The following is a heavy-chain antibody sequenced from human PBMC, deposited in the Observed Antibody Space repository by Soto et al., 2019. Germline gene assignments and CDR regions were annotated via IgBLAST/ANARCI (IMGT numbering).Heavy chain of an antibody. CDR2: ISRSGGST. Sequence: PGGSLRLSCVVSGFTFSTNAMSWVRQAPRKGLEWVSGISRSGGSTYYADSVKGRFTISRDNSKNTLYLQMNSLRAEDTAVYYCVRGDNWNDEASDYWGQGTLVTVSS. CDR1: GFTFSTNA. J-gene: IGHJ4*02. CDR3: VRGDNWNDEASDY. D-gene: IGHD1-1*01. V-gene: IGHV3-23*01.